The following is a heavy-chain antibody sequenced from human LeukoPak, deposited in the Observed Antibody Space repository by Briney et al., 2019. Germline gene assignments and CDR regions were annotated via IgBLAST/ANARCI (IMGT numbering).Heavy chain of an antibody. CDR1: GGSFSGYY. CDR2: INHSGST. Sequence: SETLSLTCAVYGGSFSGYYWSWIRQPPGKGLEWIGEINHSGSTNYNPSLKSRVTISVDTSKNRFSLKLSSVTAADTAVYYCARRPYNWNDEHYYYYGMDVWGQGTTVTVSS. D-gene: IGHD1-1*01. CDR3: ARRPYNWNDEHYYYYGMDV. J-gene: IGHJ6*02. V-gene: IGHV4-34*01.